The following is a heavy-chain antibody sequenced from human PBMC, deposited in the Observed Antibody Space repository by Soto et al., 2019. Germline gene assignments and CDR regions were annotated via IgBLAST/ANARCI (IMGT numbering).Heavy chain of an antibody. D-gene: IGHD4-17*01. CDR3: ARVRATVTLRIWYFDL. CDR2: ISYDGSNK. Sequence: PGGSLRLSCAASGFTFSSYAMHWVRQAPGKGLEWVAVISYDGSNKYYADSVKGRFTISRDNSKNTLYLQMNSLRAEDTAVYYCARVRATVTLRIWYFDLWGRGTPVTVSS. J-gene: IGHJ2*01. CDR1: GFTFSSYA. V-gene: IGHV3-30-3*01.